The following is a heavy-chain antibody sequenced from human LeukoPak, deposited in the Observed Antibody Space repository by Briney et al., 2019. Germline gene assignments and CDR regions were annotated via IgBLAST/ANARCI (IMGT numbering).Heavy chain of an antibody. J-gene: IGHJ4*02. CDR2: IYHSGST. CDR1: DGSISSGGYY. Sequence: PSQTLSLTCTVSDGSISSGGYYWSWIRQHPGKGLEWIGYIYHSGSTHYNPSLKSRVTISVDTSKNQFSLKLSSVTAADTAVYYCARVPLTCNPSYFDYWGQGTLVTVSS. CDR3: ARVPLTCNPSYFDY. V-gene: IGHV4-31*03. D-gene: IGHD2/OR15-2a*01.